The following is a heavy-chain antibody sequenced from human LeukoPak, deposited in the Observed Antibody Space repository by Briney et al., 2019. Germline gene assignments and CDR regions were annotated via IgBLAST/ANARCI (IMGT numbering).Heavy chain of an antibody. CDR1: GFTFSSYG. V-gene: IGHV3-23*01. CDR3: AKSGLSRFDY. CDR2: ISGSGGST. J-gene: IGHJ4*02. D-gene: IGHD4/OR15-4a*01. Sequence: PGGSLRLSCAASGFTFSSYGMSWVRQAPGKGLEWVSVISGSGGSTYYADSVKGRFTISRDNSKNTLSLQMNSLRAEDTAVYYCAKSGLSRFDYWGQGTLVTVSS.